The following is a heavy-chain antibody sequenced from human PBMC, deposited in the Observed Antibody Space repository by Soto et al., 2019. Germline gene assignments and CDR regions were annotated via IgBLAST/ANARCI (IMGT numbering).Heavy chain of an antibody. CDR2: ISSSSSCI. J-gene: IGHJ6*02. D-gene: IGHD3-3*01. CDR1: GFTFSSYS. V-gene: IGHV3-21*01. Sequence: EVQLVESGGGLVKPGGSLRLSCAASGFTFSSYSMNWVRQAPGKGLEWVSSISSSSSCIYYADSVKGRFTISRDNAKNSLYLQMNSLRAEDTAVYYCARDLRITIFGVASTYYYYGMDVWGQGTTVTVSS. CDR3: ARDLRITIFGVASTYYYYGMDV.